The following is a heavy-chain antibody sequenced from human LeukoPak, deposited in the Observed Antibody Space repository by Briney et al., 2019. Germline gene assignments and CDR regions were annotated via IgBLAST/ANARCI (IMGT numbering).Heavy chain of an antibody. J-gene: IGHJ6*03. CDR1: GFIFTSYS. CDR2: ISSSGSFI. D-gene: IGHD7-27*01. V-gene: IGHV3-21*01. Sequence: GGSLRLSCAASGFIFTSYSMNWVRQAPGKGLEWVSSISSSGSFIYYADPVNGRFTVSRDNAKDSLYLQMNSLRAEDTAVYYYARGPLTGYYSYYMDVWGEGTTVTVSS. CDR3: ARGPLTGYYSYYMDV.